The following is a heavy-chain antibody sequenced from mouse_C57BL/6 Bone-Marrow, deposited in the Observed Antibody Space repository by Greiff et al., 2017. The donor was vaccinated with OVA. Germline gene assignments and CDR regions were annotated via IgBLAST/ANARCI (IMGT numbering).Heavy chain of an antibody. V-gene: IGHV1-59*01. Sequence: QVQLQQPGAELVRPGTSVKLSCKASGYTFTSYWMHWVKQRPGQGLEWIGVIDPSDSYTNYNQKFKGKATLTVDTSSSTAYMQLRSLTSEDSAVYYCARRVRGSSGPWFAYWGQGTLVTVSA. D-gene: IGHD3-2*02. CDR1: GYTFTSYW. CDR2: IDPSDSYT. J-gene: IGHJ3*01. CDR3: ARRVRGSSGPWFAY.